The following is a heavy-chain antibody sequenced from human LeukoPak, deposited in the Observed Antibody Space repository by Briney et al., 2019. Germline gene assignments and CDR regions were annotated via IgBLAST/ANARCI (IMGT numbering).Heavy chain of an antibody. CDR2: ISAYNGNT. J-gene: IGHJ4*02. CDR1: GYTFTSYG. D-gene: IGHD3-22*01. V-gene: IGHV1-18*01. CDR3: GRGEDSSVYYQMGY. Sequence: ASVKVSCKASGYTFTSYGISWVRQAPGQGLEWMGWISAYNGNTNYAQKLQGRVTMTTDTSTRTAYMELRSLRSDDTAVYYCGRGEDSSVYYQMGYWGKGPLVTVS.